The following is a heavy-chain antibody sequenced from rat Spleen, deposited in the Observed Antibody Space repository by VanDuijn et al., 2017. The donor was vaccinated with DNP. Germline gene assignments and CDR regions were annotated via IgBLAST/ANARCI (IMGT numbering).Heavy chain of an antibody. V-gene: IGHV5-7*01. Sequence: EVQLVESGGGSVQPGRSMKLSCSASGFNFNNYYMAWVRQAPTKGLEWVATISYDGSGTYYRDSVKGRFTLSRDNAKSTLYLQMDSLRSEDTATYYCARPDYWGQGVMVTVSS. CDR2: ISYDGSGT. CDR1: GFNFNNYY. J-gene: IGHJ2*01. CDR3: ARPDY.